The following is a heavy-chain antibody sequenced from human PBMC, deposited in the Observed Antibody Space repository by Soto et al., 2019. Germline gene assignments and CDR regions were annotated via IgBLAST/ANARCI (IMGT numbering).Heavy chain of an antibody. Sequence: QVQLQESGPGLVKPSGTLSVTCAVSGVSISSHDWWTWVRQPPGKGMVWLGESHQSGNTNYKSSLEIRVTISVDKSKNRLSLKLTSVTVADTAVYDCATRDSSRFFWGQGTLVIVSS. CDR1: GVSISSHDW. V-gene: IGHV4-4*02. CDR2: SHQSGNT. D-gene: IGHD6-13*01. J-gene: IGHJ4*02. CDR3: ATRDSSRFF.